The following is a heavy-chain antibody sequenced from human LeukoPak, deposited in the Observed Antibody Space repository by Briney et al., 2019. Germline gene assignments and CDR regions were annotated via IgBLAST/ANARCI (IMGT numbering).Heavy chain of an antibody. V-gene: IGHV1-69*04. CDR3: ARTMRSPPRDSPFDI. CDR1: GGTFSSYA. J-gene: IGHJ3*02. CDR2: IIPIFGIA. D-gene: IGHD2-15*01. Sequence: AVTVSCMASGGTFSSYAIRWVRQAPAQGVGWMGRIIPIFGIANYAQKFQGRVTITADKSTSPAYMELSSLRSEDTAVYYCARTMRSPPRDSPFDIWGQGTMVTVSS.